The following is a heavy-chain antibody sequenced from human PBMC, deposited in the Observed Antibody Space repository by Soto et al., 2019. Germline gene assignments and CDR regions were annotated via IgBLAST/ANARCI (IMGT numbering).Heavy chain of an antibody. V-gene: IGHV3-64D*06. CDR2: IASNGETT. D-gene: IGHD3-9*01. Sequence: GGSLRLSCAASGFTFSSYAMHWVRQAPGKGLEYVSTIASNGETTYYADSVRGRFTISRDNSKNTLYLQMSSLRPEDTAVYCFVKPLRSFDWDDAFDFWGQGTMVTVSS. CDR3: VKPLRSFDWDDAFDF. J-gene: IGHJ3*01. CDR1: GFTFSSYA.